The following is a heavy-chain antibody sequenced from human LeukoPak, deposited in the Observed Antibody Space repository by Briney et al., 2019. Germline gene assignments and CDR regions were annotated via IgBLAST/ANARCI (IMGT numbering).Heavy chain of an antibody. J-gene: IGHJ4*02. CDR2: ISSSSSTI. Sequence: PGGSLRLSCAASGFTFSSYSMNWVRQAPGKGLEWVSYISSSSSTIYYADSVKGRFTISRDNAKNSLYLQMNSLKTEDTAVYYCTTEKVGVTAGWGQGTLVPVSS. V-gene: IGHV3-48*04. D-gene: IGHD2-21*02. CDR3: TTEKVGVTAG. CDR1: GFTFSSYS.